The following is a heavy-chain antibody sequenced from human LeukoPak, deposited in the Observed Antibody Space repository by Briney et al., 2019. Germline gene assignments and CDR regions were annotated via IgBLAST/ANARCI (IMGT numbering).Heavy chain of an antibody. D-gene: IGHD2/OR15-2a*01. CDR3: ARGRVVTFYYYYGMDV. CDR1: GGSISSYY. CDR2: IYYSGST. Sequence: SSETLSLTCTASGGSISSYYWSWIRQPPGKGLEWIGYIYYSGSTNYNPSLKSRVTISVDTSKNQFSLKLSSVTATDTAVYYCARGRVVTFYYYYGMDVWGQGTTVTVSS. V-gene: IGHV4-59*01. J-gene: IGHJ6*02.